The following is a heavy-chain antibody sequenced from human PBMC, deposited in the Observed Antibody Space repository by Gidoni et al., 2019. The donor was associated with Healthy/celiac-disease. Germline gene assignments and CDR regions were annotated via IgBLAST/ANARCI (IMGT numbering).Heavy chain of an antibody. CDR1: GFTFSSYS. D-gene: IGHD6-13*01. CDR2: ISSSSSYI. J-gene: IGHJ6*02. V-gene: IGHV3-21*01. CDR3: ASEEGSSSWYSAYYYGMDV. Sequence: EVQLVESGGGLVKPGGSLRLSCAASGFTFSSYSMNWVRQAPGKGLEWVSSISSSSSYIYYADSVKGRFTISRDNAKNSLYLQMNSLRAEDTAVYYCASEEGSSSWYSAYYYGMDVWGQGTTVTVSS.